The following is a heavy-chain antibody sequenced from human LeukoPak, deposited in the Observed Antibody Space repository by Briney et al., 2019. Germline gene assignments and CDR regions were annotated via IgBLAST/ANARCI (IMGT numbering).Heavy chain of an antibody. CDR1: GFSFSDYE. Sequence: GGSLRLSCAVSGFSFSDYEMNWVRQAPGKGLECVSYISKSGTEIYYADSVKGRFTISRDSAKSSLYLQMNSLREDDTAIYYGARRFDSWGQGTLVTVSS. CDR3: ARRFDS. V-gene: IGHV3-48*03. CDR2: ISKSGTEI. J-gene: IGHJ4*02.